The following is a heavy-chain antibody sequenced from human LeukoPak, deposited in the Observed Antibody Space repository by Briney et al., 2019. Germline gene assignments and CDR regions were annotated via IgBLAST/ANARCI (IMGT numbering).Heavy chain of an antibody. Sequence: GGSLRLSCAASGFTFSSYAMSWVRQAPGKGLEWVSAIIGSGGRTYYADSVEGRFTISRDNPKNPLYLQMNSLRAEDTAVYYYAKTSYDSSGYYYFDYWGQGTLVTVSS. CDR2: IIGSGGRT. CDR1: GFTFSSYA. V-gene: IGHV3-23*01. CDR3: AKTSYDSSGYYYFDY. D-gene: IGHD3-22*01. J-gene: IGHJ4*02.